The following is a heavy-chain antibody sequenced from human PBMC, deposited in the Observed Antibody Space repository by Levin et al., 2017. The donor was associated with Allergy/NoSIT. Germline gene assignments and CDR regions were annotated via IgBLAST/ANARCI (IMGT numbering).Heavy chain of an antibody. V-gene: IGHV1-69*04. CDR1: GGTFSSYA. J-gene: IGHJ6*02. Sequence: SVKVSCKASGGTFSSYAISWVRQAPGQGLEWMGRIIPILGIANYAQKFQGRVTITADKSTSTAYMELSSLRSEDTAVYYCARDPHYSNYLSSVYYYGMDVWGQGTTVTVSS. D-gene: IGHD4-11*01. CDR3: ARDPHYSNYLSSVYYYGMDV. CDR2: IIPILGIA.